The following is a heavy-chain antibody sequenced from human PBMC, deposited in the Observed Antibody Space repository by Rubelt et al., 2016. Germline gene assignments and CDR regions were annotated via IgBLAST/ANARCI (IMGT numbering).Heavy chain of an antibody. CDR1: GGSISGSNYR. D-gene: IGHD3-22*01. CDR3: ARDTSSYYDSSGSVDI. Sequence: QLQLQESGPGLVKPSETLSLTCTLSGGSISGSNYRWGWIRQPPGKGLEWIGSIYYSGSTYYNPSLKSRVTISVDTSKNQFSLKLSSVTAADTAVYYCARDTSSYYDSSGSVDIWGQGTMVTVSS. V-gene: IGHV4-39*02. J-gene: IGHJ3*02. CDR2: IYYSGST.